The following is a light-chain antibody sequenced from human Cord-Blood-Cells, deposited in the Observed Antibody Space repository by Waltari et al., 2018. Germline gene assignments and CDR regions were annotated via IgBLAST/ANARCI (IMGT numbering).Light chain of an antibody. CDR3: QQYDNLLFT. CDR2: DAS. Sequence: TQSPSSLSASVGDRVTITCQASQDISNYLNWYQQKPGKAPKLLIYDASNLETGVPSRFSGSGSGTDFTFTISSLQPEGIATYYCQQYDNLLFTFGGGTKVEIK. CDR1: QDISNY. V-gene: IGKV1-33*01. J-gene: IGKJ4*01.